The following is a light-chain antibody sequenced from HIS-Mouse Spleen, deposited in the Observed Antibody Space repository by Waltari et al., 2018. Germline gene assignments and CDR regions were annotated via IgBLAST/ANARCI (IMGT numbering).Light chain of an antibody. CDR1: SLRSYY. J-gene: IGLJ2*01. CDR3: NSRDSSGNHVV. Sequence: SSELTQDPAVSVSLGQTVTITCQGDSLRSYYASRYQQKPGQAPVLVIYGNNTRPSGIPDRFSGSSSGNTASLTITGAQAEDEADYYCNSRDSSGNHVVFGGGTKLTVL. CDR2: GNN. V-gene: IGLV3-19*01.